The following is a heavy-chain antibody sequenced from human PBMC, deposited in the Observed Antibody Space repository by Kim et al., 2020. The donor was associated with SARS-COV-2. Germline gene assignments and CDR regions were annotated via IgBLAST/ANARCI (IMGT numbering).Heavy chain of an antibody. D-gene: IGHD5-12*01. V-gene: IGHV3-23*01. CDR2: ST. CDR3: AKIATIMYFDY. Sequence: STYYADSVKGRFTISRDNSKNTLYLQMNSLRAEDTAVYYCAKIATIMYFDYWGQGTLVTVSS. J-gene: IGHJ4*02.